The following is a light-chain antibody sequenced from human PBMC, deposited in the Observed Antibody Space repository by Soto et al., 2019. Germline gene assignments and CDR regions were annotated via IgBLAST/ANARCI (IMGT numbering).Light chain of an antibody. Sequence: DIQMTQSPSSLSASVGDRVTITCRASQNIGSYLNWYHQKPGKAPKVLISAASILHSGVPSRFRGSRSGTDFTLNINGLQPEDFATFYCQQNYTEWTFGQGTKLEI. CDR3: QQNYTEWT. J-gene: IGKJ1*01. CDR2: AAS. V-gene: IGKV1-39*01. CDR1: QNIGSY.